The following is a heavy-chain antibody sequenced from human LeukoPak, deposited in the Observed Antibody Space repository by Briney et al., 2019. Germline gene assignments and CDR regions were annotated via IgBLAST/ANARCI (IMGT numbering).Heavy chain of an antibody. CDR2: IYYSGST. V-gene: IGHV4-39*01. J-gene: IGHJ4*02. CDR1: GGSISSSSYY. Sequence: SETLSLTCTVSGGSISSSSYYWGWIRQPPGRGLEWIGSIYYSGSTYYNPSLKSRVTISVDTSKNQFSLKLSSVTAADTAVYYCARHSYDSWSGYWYYFDCWGQGTLVTVSS. D-gene: IGHD3-3*01. CDR3: ARHSYDSWSGYWYYFDC.